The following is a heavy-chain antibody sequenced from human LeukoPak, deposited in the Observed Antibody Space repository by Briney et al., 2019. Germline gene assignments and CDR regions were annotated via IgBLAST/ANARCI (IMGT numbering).Heavy chain of an antibody. CDR1: GGTFSSYA. V-gene: IGHV1-69*04. Sequence: SVTVSCKASGGTFSSYAISWVRQAPGQGLEWMGRIIPILGIANYAQKFQGRVTTTADKSTSTAYMELSSLRSEDTAVYYCAREVERPYYYYYGMDVWGQGTTVTVSS. J-gene: IGHJ6*02. D-gene: IGHD1-1*01. CDR3: AREVERPYYYYYGMDV. CDR2: IIPILGIA.